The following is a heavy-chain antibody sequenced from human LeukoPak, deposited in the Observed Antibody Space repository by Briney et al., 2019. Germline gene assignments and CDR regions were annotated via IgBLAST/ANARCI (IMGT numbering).Heavy chain of an antibody. CDR1: GFTFSNYW. V-gene: IGHV3-74*01. CDR2: INGDGCSTNADGSSA. CDR3: ARGGYGSHYYYYYYMDV. Sequence: GGSLRLSCAASGFTFSNYWMHWVRQVPGKGLVWVSRINGDGCSTNADGSSANFADSVKGRFTISRDNAKNTLYLQMNSLRAEDTAVYYCARGGYGSHYYYYYYMDVWGKGNTVTVSS. D-gene: IGHD5-18*01. J-gene: IGHJ6*03.